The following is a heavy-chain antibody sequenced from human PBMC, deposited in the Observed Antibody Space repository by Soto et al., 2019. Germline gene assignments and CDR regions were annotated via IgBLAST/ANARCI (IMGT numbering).Heavy chain of an antibody. J-gene: IGHJ6*02. Sequence: QPGGSLRLSCAASGFTFSSYGIHWVRQAPGKGLEWVAVISYDGSNKYYADSVKGRFTISRDNSKNTLYLQMNSLRAEDTAVYYCAKSAQYDFWSGYSRYYGMDVWGQGTTVTVSS. CDR3: AKSAQYDFWSGYSRYYGMDV. CDR1: GFTFSSYG. V-gene: IGHV3-30*18. D-gene: IGHD3-3*01. CDR2: ISYDGSNK.